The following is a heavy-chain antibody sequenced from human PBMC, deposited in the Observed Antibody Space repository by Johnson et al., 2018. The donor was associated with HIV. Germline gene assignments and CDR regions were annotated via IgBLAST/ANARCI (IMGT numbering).Heavy chain of an antibody. V-gene: IGHV3-11*01. CDR1: GFTFSDYY. CDR3: AKRLESSSWSHDAFDI. Sequence: QVQLMESGGGLVKPGGSLRLSCAASGFTFSDYYMSWIRQAPEKGLEWVSYISSSDSTIYYADSVKGRFTISRDNAKNSLYLEMNSLRAEDTAVYYCAKRLESSSWSHDAFDIWGQGTMVTVSS. D-gene: IGHD6-13*01. J-gene: IGHJ3*02. CDR2: ISSSDSTI.